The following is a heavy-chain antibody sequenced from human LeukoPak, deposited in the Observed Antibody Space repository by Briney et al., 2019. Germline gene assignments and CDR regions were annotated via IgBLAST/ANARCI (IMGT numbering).Heavy chain of an antibody. D-gene: IGHD5-12*01. V-gene: IGHV3-48*04. J-gene: IGHJ4*02. CDR1: GFTFSTYN. Sequence: GGSLRLSCAASGFTFSTYNMNWVRQAPGKGLEWVSYISSSSNTIYYADSVKGRFTISRDNAKNSLYLQMNSLRAEDTAVYYCAREYGGYVALDYWGQGTLVTVSS. CDR3: AREYGGYVALDY. CDR2: ISSSSNTI.